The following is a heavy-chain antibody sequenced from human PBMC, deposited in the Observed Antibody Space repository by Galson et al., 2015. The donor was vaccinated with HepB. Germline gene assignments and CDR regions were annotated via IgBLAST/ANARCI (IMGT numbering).Heavy chain of an antibody. D-gene: IGHD3-16*02. Sequence: SVKVSCKVSGYTLTELSMHWVRQAPGKGLEWMGGFDPEDGETIYAQKFQGRVTMTEDTSTDTAYMELSSLRSEDTAVYYCATLPITFGGVIVKGDAFDIWGQGTMVTVSS. CDR3: ATLPITFGGVIVKGDAFDI. CDR1: GYTLTELS. J-gene: IGHJ3*02. CDR2: FDPEDGET. V-gene: IGHV1-24*01.